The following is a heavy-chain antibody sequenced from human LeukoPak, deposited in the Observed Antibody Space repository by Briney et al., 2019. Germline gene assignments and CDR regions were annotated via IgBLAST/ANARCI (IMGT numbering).Heavy chain of an antibody. D-gene: IGHD3-10*01. V-gene: IGHV3-66*01. Sequence: GGSLRLSCAASGFTVNSNYMSWVRQAPGKGLEWVSVIYGGGSTYYADSVKGRFTISRDNSKNTLYLQMNSLRAEDTAVYYCASYNYYGSGSLFDYWGQGTLVTVSS. CDR1: GFTVNSNY. CDR2: IYGGGST. CDR3: ASYNYYGSGSLFDY. J-gene: IGHJ4*02.